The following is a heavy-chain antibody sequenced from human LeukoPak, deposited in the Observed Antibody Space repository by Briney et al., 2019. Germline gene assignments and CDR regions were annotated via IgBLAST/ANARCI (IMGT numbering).Heavy chain of an antibody. CDR3: TRHGPIAVAGKGGYYYYYYMDV. Sequence: PGGSLRLSCAASGFTFSGSAMHWVRQASGKGLEWVGRIRSKANSYATAYAASVKGRFTISRDDSKNTAYLQMNSLKTEDTAVYYCTRHGPIAVAGKGGYYYYYYMDVWGKGTTVTISS. V-gene: IGHV3-73*01. CDR1: GFTFSGSA. D-gene: IGHD6-19*01. J-gene: IGHJ6*03. CDR2: IRSKANSYAT.